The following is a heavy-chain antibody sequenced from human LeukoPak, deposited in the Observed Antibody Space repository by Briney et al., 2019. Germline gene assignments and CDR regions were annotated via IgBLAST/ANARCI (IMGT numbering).Heavy chain of an antibody. Sequence: GGSLRLSCAASGFTVSSNYMSWVRQAPGKGLEWVSVIYSGGSTYYADSVKGRFTISRDNSKNMLYLQMNSLRAEDTAVYYCARVRGVLRFLEWSPILGMDVWGQGTTVTVSS. V-gene: IGHV3-53*01. J-gene: IGHJ6*02. CDR3: ARVRGVLRFLEWSPILGMDV. CDR1: GFTVSSNY. D-gene: IGHD3-3*01. CDR2: IYSGGST.